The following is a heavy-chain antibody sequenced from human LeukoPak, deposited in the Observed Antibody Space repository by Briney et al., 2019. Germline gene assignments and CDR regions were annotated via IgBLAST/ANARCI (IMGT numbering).Heavy chain of an antibody. V-gene: IGHV4-34*01. CDR2: INHSGST. CDR1: GGSFSGYY. CDR3: ARGTTRYCSSTSCYKPTSVGFDP. Sequence: SETLSLTCAVYGGSFSGYYWSWIRQPPGKGLEWIGEINHSGSTNYNPSLKSRVTISVDTSKNQFSLKLSSVTAADTAVYYCARGTTRYCSSTSCYKPTSVGFDPWGQGTLVTVSS. D-gene: IGHD2-2*02. J-gene: IGHJ5*02.